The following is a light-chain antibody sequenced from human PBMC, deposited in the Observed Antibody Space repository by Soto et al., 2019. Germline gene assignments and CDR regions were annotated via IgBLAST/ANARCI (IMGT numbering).Light chain of an antibody. CDR3: QQSFASLRT. CDR1: QSIRTY. CDR2: AAS. Sequence: DIQMTQSPSSLSASVGDRVTITCRASQSIRTYLNWFQQRPGKAPKLLIYAASTLQSGVPSRFSGSGSGTDFTLTISSLQSEDFATYYCQQSFASLRTFGQGTTVEI. J-gene: IGKJ1*01. V-gene: IGKV1-39*01.